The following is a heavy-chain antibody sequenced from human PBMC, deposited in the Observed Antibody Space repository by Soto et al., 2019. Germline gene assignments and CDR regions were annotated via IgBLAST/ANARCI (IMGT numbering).Heavy chain of an antibody. CDR2: INHSGST. D-gene: IGHD1-26*01. V-gene: IGHV4-34*01. Sequence: SETLSLTCAFYVVSFSGYYWSCIRQPPGKGLEWIGEINHSGSTNYNPSLKSRVTISVDTSKNQFSLKLSSVTAADTAVYYCARGRGKSGYFEYWGQGTLVTVSS. CDR3: ARGRGKSGYFEY. CDR1: VVSFSGYY. J-gene: IGHJ4*02.